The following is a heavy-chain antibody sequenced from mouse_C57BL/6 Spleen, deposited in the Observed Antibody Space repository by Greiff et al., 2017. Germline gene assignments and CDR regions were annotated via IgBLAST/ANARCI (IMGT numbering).Heavy chain of an antibody. CDR2: IRLKSDNYAT. J-gene: IGHJ2*01. CDR1: GFTFSNYW. D-gene: IGHD4-1*01. Sequence: EVKLEESGGGLVQPGGSMKLSCVASGFTFSNYWMNWVRQPPEKGLEWVDQIRLKSDNYATHYAESVKGRFTISRDDSKSSVYLEMNNLRASDTGIDYCTRNWGTFDCWGQGTTLTVSS. CDR3: TRNWGTFDC. V-gene: IGHV6-3*01.